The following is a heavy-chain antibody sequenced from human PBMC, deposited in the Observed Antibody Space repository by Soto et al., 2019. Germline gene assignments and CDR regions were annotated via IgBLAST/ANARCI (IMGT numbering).Heavy chain of an antibody. V-gene: IGHV1-69*01. J-gene: IGHJ6*02. CDR2: IITIFGTA. Sequence: QVQLVQSGAEVKKPGSSVKVSCKASGGTFSSYAISWVRQAPGQGLEWMGGIITIFGTANYAQKCQGRVTIPADDSTSTAYMELSSLKPEHTAVYYCARALPPAGTRLPPYYYCYGMDLWGPGTTVTVPS. D-gene: IGHD6-19*01. CDR1: GGTFSSYA. CDR3: ARALPPAGTRLPPYYYCYGMDL.